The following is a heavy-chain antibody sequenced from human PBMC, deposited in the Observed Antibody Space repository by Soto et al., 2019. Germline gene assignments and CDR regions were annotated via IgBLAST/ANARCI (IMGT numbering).Heavy chain of an antibody. Sequence: ASVKVSCKVSGYTLTELSMHWVRQAPGKGLEWMGGFDPEDAETIYAQKFQGRDTMTEDTSTDTVYMELNSLRSEDTAVYYCATDWSRYGSGSYYSGVDVWG. J-gene: IGHJ6*02. CDR2: FDPEDAET. D-gene: IGHD3-10*01. V-gene: IGHV1-24*01. CDR1: GYTLTELS. CDR3: ATDWSRYGSGSYYSGVDV.